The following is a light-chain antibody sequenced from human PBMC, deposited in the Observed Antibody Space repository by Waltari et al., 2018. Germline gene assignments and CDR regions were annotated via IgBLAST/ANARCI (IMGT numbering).Light chain of an antibody. CDR2: AAS. J-gene: IGKJ2*01. CDR1: QSISSY. CDR3: QQTYITPHT. Sequence: DIQMTQSPSSLPASVGATVTITCRASQSISSYLNWYQQKQGKAPKLLIYAASTLQSGVPSRFSGSGSGTDFTLTISSLQPEDFATYYCQQTYITPHTFGQGTKLEIK. V-gene: IGKV1-39*01.